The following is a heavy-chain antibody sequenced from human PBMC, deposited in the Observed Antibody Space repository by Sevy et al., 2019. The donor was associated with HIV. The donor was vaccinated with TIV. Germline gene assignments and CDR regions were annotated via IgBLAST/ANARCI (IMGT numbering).Heavy chain of an antibody. CDR3: ARTKSNTAMVSSDY. J-gene: IGHJ4*02. V-gene: IGHV3-48*01. Sequence: GGSLRLSCAASEFSFSGYSMNWVRQAPGQGLEWVSYISSSSSTMYYADSVKGRFTISRDNAKNSLYLQMNTLRAEDTAVYYCARTKSNTAMVSSDYWGQGTLVTVSS. D-gene: IGHD5-18*01. CDR1: EFSFSGYS. CDR2: ISSSSSTM.